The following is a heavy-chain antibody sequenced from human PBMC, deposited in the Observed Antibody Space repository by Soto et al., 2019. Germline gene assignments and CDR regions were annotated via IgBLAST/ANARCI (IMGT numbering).Heavy chain of an antibody. D-gene: IGHD4-4*01. CDR3: AKAALLTTLTTASWFDH. CDR2: ISGSGGST. J-gene: IGHJ5*02. V-gene: IGHV3-23*01. CDR1: GFTFSSYA. Sequence: GGSLRLSCAASGFTFSSYAMSWVRQAPGKGLEWVSAISGSGGSTYYADSVKGRFTISRDNSKNTLYLQMNSLRAEDTAVYYCAKAALLTTLTTASWFDHWGHGTLVTVSS.